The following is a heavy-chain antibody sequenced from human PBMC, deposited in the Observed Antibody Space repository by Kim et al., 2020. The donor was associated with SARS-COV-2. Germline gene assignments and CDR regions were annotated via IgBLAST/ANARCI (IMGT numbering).Heavy chain of an antibody. CDR2: ISGSGGST. V-gene: IGHV3-23*01. D-gene: IGHD1-26*01. J-gene: IGHJ4*02. CDR3: ANVVGGRISGSFDY. Sequence: GGSLRLSCAASGFTFSSYAMSWVRQAPGKGLEWVSAISGSGGSTYYADSVKGRFTISRDNSKNTLYLQMNSLRAEDTAVYYCANVVGGRISGSFDYWGQGTLVTVSS. CDR1: GFTFSSYA.